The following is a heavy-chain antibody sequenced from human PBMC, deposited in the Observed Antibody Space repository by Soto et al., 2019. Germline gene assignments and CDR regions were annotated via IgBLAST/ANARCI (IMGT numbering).Heavy chain of an antibody. CDR2: IWYDGSNK. J-gene: IGHJ4*02. D-gene: IGHD1-7*01. Sequence: GGSLRLSCAASGFTFSSYGMHWVRQAPGKGLEWVAVIWYDGSNKYYADSVKGRFTISRDNSKNTLYLQMNSLRAEDTAVYYCAREPTGTTWYEYYFDYWGQGTLVTVSS. V-gene: IGHV3-33*01. CDR1: GFTFSSYG. CDR3: AREPTGTTWYEYYFDY.